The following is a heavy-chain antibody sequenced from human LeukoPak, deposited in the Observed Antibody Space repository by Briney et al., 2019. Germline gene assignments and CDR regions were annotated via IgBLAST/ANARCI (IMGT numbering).Heavy chain of an antibody. CDR2: INPHSGDT. J-gene: IGHJ3*02. CDR1: GYTFTVYY. D-gene: IGHD4-17*01. CDR3: ARSPAYGDYGSAFDI. V-gene: IGHV1-2*02. Sequence: ASVKVSCRASGYTFTVYYVHWMRQAPGQGLEWMGWINPHSGDTSYAQNFQGRVTMTRDTSISTVYMELSRLRSDDTAVYYCARSPAYGDYGSAFDIWGQGTMVTVSS.